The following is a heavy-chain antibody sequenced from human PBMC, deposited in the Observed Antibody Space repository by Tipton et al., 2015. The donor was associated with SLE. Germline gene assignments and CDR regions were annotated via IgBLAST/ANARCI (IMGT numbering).Heavy chain of an antibody. CDR2: INWNSGTI. CDR1: GFTFDDYA. Sequence: RSLRLSCAASGFTFDDYAMHWVRQAPGKGLEWVSGINWNSGTIVYADSVEGRFTISRDNAESSLYLQMNSLKSEDTAVYYCASNYDTSGYYYALDYWGQGSLVTVSS. J-gene: IGHJ4*02. CDR3: ASNYDTSGYYYALDY. D-gene: IGHD3-22*01. V-gene: IGHV3-9*01.